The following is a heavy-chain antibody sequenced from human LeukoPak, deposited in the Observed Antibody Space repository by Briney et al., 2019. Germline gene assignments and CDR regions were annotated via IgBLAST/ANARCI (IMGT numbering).Heavy chain of an antibody. Sequence: ASVKVSCKASGYASSMYSTYTIHWVRQAPGQRPEWMGWINAGFGETRYRQKFQGRVTLSADTSANTVYMELNSLTSEDTAVYYCARDSDTTDWAWVYWGQGTLVTVSS. J-gene: IGHJ4*02. CDR1: GYASSMYSTYT. CDR3: ARDSDTTDWAWVY. CDR2: INAGFGET. V-gene: IGHV1-3*01. D-gene: IGHD3-9*01.